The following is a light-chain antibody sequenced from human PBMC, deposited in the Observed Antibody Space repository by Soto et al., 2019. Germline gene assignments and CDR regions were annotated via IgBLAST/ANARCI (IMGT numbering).Light chain of an antibody. CDR1: SSDVGSYNT. J-gene: IGLJ2*01. V-gene: IGLV2-23*01. CDR2: EDT. Sequence: QSVLTQPASVSGSPGQSITISCTGTSSDVGSYNTVSWYQQHPGKAPKLIIFEDTERPSGVSNRFSASKSGNTAYLSISGLQAEDEADYYCCSSAGDTLVLFGGGTKVTVL. CDR3: CSSAGDTLVL.